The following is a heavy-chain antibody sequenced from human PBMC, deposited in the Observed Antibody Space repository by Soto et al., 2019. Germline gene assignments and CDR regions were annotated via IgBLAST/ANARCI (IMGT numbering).Heavy chain of an antibody. Sequence: GGSLRLSCAASGFTFSSYSMNWVRQAPGKGLEWVSSISSSSSYIYYADSVKGRFTISRDNAKNSLYPQMNSLRAEDTAVYYCARGIDSSGYLPMGAFDIWGQGTLVPVSS. D-gene: IGHD3-22*01. CDR2: ISSSSSYI. CDR1: GFTFSSYS. CDR3: ARGIDSSGYLPMGAFDI. J-gene: IGHJ3*02. V-gene: IGHV3-21*01.